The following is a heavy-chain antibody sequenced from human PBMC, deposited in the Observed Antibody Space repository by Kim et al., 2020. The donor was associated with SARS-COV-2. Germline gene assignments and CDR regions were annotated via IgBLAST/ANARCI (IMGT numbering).Heavy chain of an antibody. J-gene: IGHJ4*02. Sequence: SVKVSCKASGGTFSSYAISWVRQAPGQGLEWMGGIIPIFGTANYAQKFQGRVTITADESTSTAYMELSSLRSEDTAVYYCARAPCSGGSCYSGPDYWGQGTLVTVSS. D-gene: IGHD2-15*01. V-gene: IGHV1-69*13. CDR1: GGTFSSYA. CDR2: IIPIFGTA. CDR3: ARAPCSGGSCYSGPDY.